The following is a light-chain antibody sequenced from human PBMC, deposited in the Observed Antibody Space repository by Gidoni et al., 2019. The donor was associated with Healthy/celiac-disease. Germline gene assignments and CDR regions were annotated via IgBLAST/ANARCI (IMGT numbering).Light chain of an antibody. J-gene: IGKJ4*01. V-gene: IGKV1-39*01. Sequence: DIQMSHSPSSLSASVGDRVTITCRASQSISSYLNWYQQKPGKAPKLLIYAASSLQSGVPSRFSGSGSGTDFILTISSLQPEDFATYYCQQSYSTPQLTFGGGTKVEIK. CDR1: QSISSY. CDR3: QQSYSTPQLT. CDR2: AAS.